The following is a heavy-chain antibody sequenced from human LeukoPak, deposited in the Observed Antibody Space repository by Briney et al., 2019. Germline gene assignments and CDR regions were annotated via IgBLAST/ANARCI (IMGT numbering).Heavy chain of an antibody. J-gene: IGHJ5*02. Sequence: SETPSLTCTVSGGSISSYYWSWIRQPPGKGLEWIGSIYYTGSTNYNPSLRSRVTISVDMSKNQFSLKLSSVTAADTAVYYCARATTGEPYSWFDPWGQGTLVTVPS. CDR2: IYYTGST. V-gene: IGHV4-59*01. CDR3: ARATTGEPYSWFDP. CDR1: GGSISSYY. D-gene: IGHD7-27*01.